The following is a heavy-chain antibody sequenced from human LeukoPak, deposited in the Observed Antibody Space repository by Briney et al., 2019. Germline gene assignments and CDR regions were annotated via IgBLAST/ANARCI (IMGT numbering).Heavy chain of an antibody. CDR1: GFTFSSYE. CDR2: ISSSGSTI. Sequence: PGGSLRLSCAASGFTFSSYEMNWVRQAPGKGLEWVSYISSSGSTIYYADSVKGRFTISRDNAKNSLYLQTNSLRAEDTAVYYCARVRDGYNSDYWGQGTLVTVSS. CDR3: ARVRDGYNSDY. J-gene: IGHJ4*02. D-gene: IGHD5-24*01. V-gene: IGHV3-48*03.